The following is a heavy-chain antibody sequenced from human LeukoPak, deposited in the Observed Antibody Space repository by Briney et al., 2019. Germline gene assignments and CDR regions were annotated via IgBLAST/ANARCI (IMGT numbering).Heavy chain of an antibody. CDR1: GFTFSSYD. V-gene: IGHV3-48*03. J-gene: IGHJ4*02. CDR3: AKARSSTVTTSFDY. D-gene: IGHD4-17*01. Sequence: GGSLRLSCAASGFTFSSYDVNWVRQAPGKGLEWVSYISSSGSTTYYADSVKGRFTISRDNAKNSLYLQMNSLRAEDTAVYYCAKARSSTVTTSFDYWGQGTLVTVSS. CDR2: ISSSGSTT.